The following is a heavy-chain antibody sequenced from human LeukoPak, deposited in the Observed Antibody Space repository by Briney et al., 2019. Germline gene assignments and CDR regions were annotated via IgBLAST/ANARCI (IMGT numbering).Heavy chain of an antibody. CDR3: ARRGPTQTKEFDY. Sequence: GALRTFRAAPWFTFCNYGMELVPPAPGEGPGVGSIISGNGGTTYYADSVKGRFTISRDNSKNTLYLQVNSLRAEDTAFYYCARRGPTQTKEFDYWGQGTLVTVSS. D-gene: IGHD1-26*01. CDR2: ISGNGGTT. CDR1: WFTFCNYG. V-gene: IGHV3-23*01. J-gene: IGHJ4*02.